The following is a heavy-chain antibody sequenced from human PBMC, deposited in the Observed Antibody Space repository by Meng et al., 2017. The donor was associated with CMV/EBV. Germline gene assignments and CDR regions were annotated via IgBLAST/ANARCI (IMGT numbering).Heavy chain of an antibody. CDR2: IYYSGST. V-gene: IGHV4-59*01. J-gene: IGHJ6*02. CDR3: ARVYGSTSCYTGCYGMDV. CDR1: AIHSYY. Sequence: AIHSYYWSWIRQPPGKGLEWIGYIYYSGSTNYNPSLKSRVTISVDTSKNQFSLKLSSVTAADTAVYYCARVYGSTSCYTGCYGMDVWGQGTTVTVSS. D-gene: IGHD2-2*02.